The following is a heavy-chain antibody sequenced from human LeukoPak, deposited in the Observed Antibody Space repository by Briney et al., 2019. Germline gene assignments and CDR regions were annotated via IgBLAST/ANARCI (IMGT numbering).Heavy chain of an antibody. D-gene: IGHD1-26*01. Sequence: ASVKVSCKASGYTFTSFYMHWVRQAPGHGLEWMGIFNPSGSSTTYAQKFQGRVTMTRDTSTSIVYMELSSLGSEDTAVYYCARAGENYYDFYYWGQGTLVTVSS. V-gene: IGHV1-46*01. CDR1: GYTFTSFY. CDR3: ARAGENYYDFYY. CDR2: FNPSGSST. J-gene: IGHJ4*02.